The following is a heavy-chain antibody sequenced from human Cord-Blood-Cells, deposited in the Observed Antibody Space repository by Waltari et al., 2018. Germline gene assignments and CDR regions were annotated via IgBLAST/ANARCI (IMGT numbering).Heavy chain of an antibody. CDR3: ASWWSYYAFDI. CDR1: GGSISSSSYY. CDR2: IYYSGST. V-gene: IGHV4-39*01. D-gene: IGHD1-26*01. Sequence: QLQLQESGPGLVKPSETLSLTCTVPGGSISSSSYYRGWIRQPPGKGLEWIGSIYYSGSTYYNPSLKSRVTISVDTSKNQFSLKLSSVTAADTAVYYCASWWSYYAFDIWGQGTMVTVSS. J-gene: IGHJ3*02.